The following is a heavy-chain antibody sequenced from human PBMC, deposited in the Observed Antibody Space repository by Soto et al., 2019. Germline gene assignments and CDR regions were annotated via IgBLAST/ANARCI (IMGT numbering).Heavy chain of an antibody. CDR2: VISASGSV. CDR1: GRIFSSFP. V-gene: IGHV1-69*06. J-gene: IGHJ1*01. D-gene: IGHD5-18*01. Sequence: QVQVVQSGAEVKKPGSSVKISCKASGRIFSSFPTSWVRQVPGQGLEWMGGVISASGSVTYAPKFQGRVTMTAVNSVGIGYMELTSLTSEDTAIYYCARGGSRDAYNYVLDQGGPGTMVTVSS. CDR3: ARGGSRDAYNYVLDQ.